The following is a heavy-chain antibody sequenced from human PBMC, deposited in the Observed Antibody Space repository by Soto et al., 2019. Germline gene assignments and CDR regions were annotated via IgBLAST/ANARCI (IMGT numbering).Heavy chain of an antibody. CDR3: AKCGDILTGYPVGEGGLWGLDAFDI. D-gene: IGHD3-9*01. V-gene: IGHV3-23*01. J-gene: IGHJ3*02. Sequence: GGSLRLSCAASGFTFSSYAMSWVRQAPGKGLEWVSAISGSGGSTYYADSVKGRFTISRDNSKNTLYLQMNSLRAEETAVYYCAKCGDILTGYPVGEGGLWGLDAFDIWGQGTMVTVSS. CDR2: ISGSGGST. CDR1: GFTFSSYA.